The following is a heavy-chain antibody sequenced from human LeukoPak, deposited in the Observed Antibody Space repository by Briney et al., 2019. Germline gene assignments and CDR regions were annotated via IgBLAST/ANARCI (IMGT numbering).Heavy chain of an antibody. CDR1: GGTFSSYG. Sequence: ASVKVSCKASGGTFSSYGISWVRQAPGQGLEWMGGIIPVFGTANYAQKFQGRVTITADESTSTAYMELSSLRSEDTAVYYCARGPILLSGFDPWGQGTLVTVSS. CDR2: IIPVFGTA. J-gene: IGHJ5*02. V-gene: IGHV1-69*13. D-gene: IGHD2-21*01. CDR3: ARGPILLSGFDP.